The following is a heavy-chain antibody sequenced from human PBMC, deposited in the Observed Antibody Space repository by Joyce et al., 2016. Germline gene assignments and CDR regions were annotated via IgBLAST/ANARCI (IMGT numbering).Heavy chain of an antibody. CDR1: GYPFTSYG. CDR2: FSVDSGNT. Sequence: QVQLVQSGAEVKKPGASVKVSCQASGYPFTSYGISWVRQAPGQGLEWMGWFSVDSGNTYYAQKFQARVTMTTDTSTRTAYMKLMGLRSDDTAVYYCARVLRWELLPDYWGQGTLVTVSS. D-gene: IGHD1-26*01. J-gene: IGHJ4*02. CDR3: ARVLRWELLPDY. V-gene: IGHV1-18*01.